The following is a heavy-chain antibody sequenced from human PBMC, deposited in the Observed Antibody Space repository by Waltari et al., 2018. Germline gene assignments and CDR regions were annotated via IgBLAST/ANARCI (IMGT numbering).Heavy chain of an antibody. Sequence: QLQVQESGPRLVKPAETLSLTCTVSGDSVSSGPYFWAWIRQPPGKGLEWLGSMFYSGTTYHNSSLKSRVTISVDTSKNQVSLQLKSVTAADTAVYFCARDRSGTINSFDPWGRGTLVTVSS. CDR3: ARDRSGTINSFDP. V-gene: IGHV4-39*07. CDR2: MFYSGTT. CDR1: GDSVSSGPYF. J-gene: IGHJ5*02. D-gene: IGHD1-26*01.